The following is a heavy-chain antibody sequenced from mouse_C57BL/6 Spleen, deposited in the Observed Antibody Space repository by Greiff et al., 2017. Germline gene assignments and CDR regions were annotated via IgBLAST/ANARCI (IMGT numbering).Heavy chain of an antibody. CDR3: ARHVYWYCDV. V-gene: IGHV1-66*01. Sequence: QVQLQQSGPELVKPGASVKISCKASGYSFTSYYIHWVKQRPGQGLEWIGWIYPGSGNTKYNEKFKGKATLTADTSSSTAYMQLSSLTSEDSAVYYCARHVYWYCDVWGTGTTVTVSS. CDR1: GYSFTSYY. CDR2: IYPGSGNT. J-gene: IGHJ1*03.